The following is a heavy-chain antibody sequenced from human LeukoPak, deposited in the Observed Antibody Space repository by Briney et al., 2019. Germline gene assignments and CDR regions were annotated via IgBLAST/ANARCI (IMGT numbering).Heavy chain of an antibody. CDR1: GYRLTSHC. V-gene: IGHV5-51*01. Sequence: GESLKISRKGSGYRLTSHCIGWVRPMPGKGLEWMVIIYPGDSDTRYSPSFQGQVTISADKSISTAYLQWSSLKASDTAMYYCARPSDYYGSFDFWGQGTLVTVSS. D-gene: IGHD3-10*01. CDR3: ARPSDYYGSFDF. CDR2: IYPGDSDT. J-gene: IGHJ4*02.